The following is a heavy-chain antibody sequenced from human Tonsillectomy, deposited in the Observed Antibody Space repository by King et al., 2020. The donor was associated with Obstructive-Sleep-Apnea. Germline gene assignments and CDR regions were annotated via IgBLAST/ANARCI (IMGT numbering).Heavy chain of an antibody. CDR2: IKPSGGRT. J-gene: IGHJ6*02. V-gene: IGHV1-46*01. Sequence: QLVQSGAEVKKPGASGKIFCKASGNRFSSHYAHWVRQAPGRGLDLLGRIKPSGGRTTYAQNFQGRVTMTSDVFTGTLYMELSSLRSEDTAVYYCARGYYYDTSGYYLWYYYYAMDVWGQGTAVTVSS. CDR1: GNRFSSHY. CDR3: ARGYYYDTSGYYLWYYYYAMDV. D-gene: IGHD3-22*01.